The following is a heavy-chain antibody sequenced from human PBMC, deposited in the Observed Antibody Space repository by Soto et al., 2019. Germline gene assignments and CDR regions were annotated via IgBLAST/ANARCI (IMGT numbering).Heavy chain of an antibody. D-gene: IGHD2-2*01. Sequence: SVKVSCKAAGYTFTSYAIHWVRQAPGQRLECMGWVNSGNGDTKYSQKFQGRVTITRDTSASTAYMELSSLRSEDTAVYYCARDLPGYCTSTSCFYGMDVWGQGTTVTVSS. CDR3: ARDLPGYCTSTSCFYGMDV. J-gene: IGHJ6*02. CDR2: VNSGNGDT. V-gene: IGHV1-3*01. CDR1: GYTFTSYA.